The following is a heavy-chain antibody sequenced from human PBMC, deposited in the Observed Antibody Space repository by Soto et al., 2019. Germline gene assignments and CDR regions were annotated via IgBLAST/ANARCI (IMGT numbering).Heavy chain of an antibody. CDR1: GFSLTASAVG. CDR2: IYSDADK. Sequence: QITLKESGPTLVKPTETLTLTCSFSGFSLTASAVGVGWIRQPPGKALEWLALIYSDADKRSSPSLKNRVTITKETSKNHVVLTLTNIDPVDTGTYYCAHSLSNFRFFDYWGQGILVTVSS. V-gene: IGHV2-5*02. CDR3: AHSLSNFRFFDY. J-gene: IGHJ4*02. D-gene: IGHD4-4*01.